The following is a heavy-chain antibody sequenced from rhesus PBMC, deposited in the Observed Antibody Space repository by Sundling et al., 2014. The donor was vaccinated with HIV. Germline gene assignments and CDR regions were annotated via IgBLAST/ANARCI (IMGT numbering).Heavy chain of an antibody. J-gene: IGHJ4*01. CDR3: ARGATYYYFAY. D-gene: IGHD1-44*02. V-gene: IGHV4-165*01. CDR1: GDSISGFS. CDR2: VGGSSGTT. Sequence: QVQLQESGPGLVKPSETLSLTCAVSGDSISGFSWSWIRQSPGKGLEWIGYVGGSSGTTYYNPSLQSRVTISTDTSRNHFSLKLTSVTAADTAVYYCARGATYYYFAYWGQGVLVHRLL.